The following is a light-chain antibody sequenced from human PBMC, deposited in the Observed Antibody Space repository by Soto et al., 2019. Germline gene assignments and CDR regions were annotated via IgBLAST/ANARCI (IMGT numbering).Light chain of an antibody. Sequence: EIVMTQSPATLSVSPGERATLSCRASQSVSSNLARYQQKPGQAPRLLIYGASTRATRIPARFSGSGSVTEFTLTISILQSEDFAVYYCQHYNNWPYTFGQGTKLEIK. J-gene: IGKJ2*01. V-gene: IGKV3-15*01. CDR3: QHYNNWPYT. CDR2: GAS. CDR1: QSVSSN.